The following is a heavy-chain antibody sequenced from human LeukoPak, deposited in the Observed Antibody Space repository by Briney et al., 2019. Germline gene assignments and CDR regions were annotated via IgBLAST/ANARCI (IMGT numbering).Heavy chain of an antibody. CDR2: IYYSGST. J-gene: IGHJ4*02. Sequence: PSETLSLTCTVSGGSISSSSYYWGWIRQPPGKGLEWIGYIYYSGSTYYNPSLKSRVTISVDTSKNQFSLKLSSVTAADTAVYYCARGRPNCIDYWGQGTLVTVSS. V-gene: IGHV4-30-4*08. CDR1: GGSISSSSYY. D-gene: IGHD7-27*01. CDR3: ARGRPNCIDY.